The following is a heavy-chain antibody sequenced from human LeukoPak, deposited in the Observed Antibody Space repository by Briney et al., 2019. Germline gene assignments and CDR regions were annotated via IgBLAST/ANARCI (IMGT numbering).Heavy chain of an antibody. J-gene: IGHJ4*02. Sequence: QSGGSLRLSCAVSGFTFSSYWMQWVRQAPGKVLVWVSRINSDGSSTSYADSVKGRFTISRDNAKNTLYLQMNSLRAEDTAVYYCARGGGYSYAPFDYWGQGTLVTVSS. D-gene: IGHD5-18*01. CDR2: INSDGSST. CDR1: GFTFSSYW. V-gene: IGHV3-74*01. CDR3: ARGGGYSYAPFDY.